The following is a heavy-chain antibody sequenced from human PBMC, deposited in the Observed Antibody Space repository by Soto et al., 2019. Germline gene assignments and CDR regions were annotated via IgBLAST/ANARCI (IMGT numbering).Heavy chain of an antibody. D-gene: IGHD3-9*01. Sequence: GGSLRLSCAASGFTFSSYAMSWVRQAPGKGLEWVSAISGSGGSTYYADSVKGRFTISRDNSKNTLYLQMNSLRAEDTAVYYCAKAHNPTQLRYFDWSSLAFDYWGQGTLVTVSS. J-gene: IGHJ4*02. CDR3: AKAHNPTQLRYFDWSSLAFDY. CDR2: ISGSGGST. CDR1: GFTFSSYA. V-gene: IGHV3-23*01.